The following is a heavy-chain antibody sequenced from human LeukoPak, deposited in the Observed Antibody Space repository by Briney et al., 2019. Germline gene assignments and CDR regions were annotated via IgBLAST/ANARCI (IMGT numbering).Heavy chain of an antibody. CDR2: INPNSGDT. Sequence: ASVKVSCKASGYTFTGYYMHWARQAPGQGLEWVGWINPNSGDTNYAQKLQGRVTMTRDTSISTAYMELNRLRSDDTAVYYCAISKDYYDSSGYYSHALDIWGQGTMVTVST. V-gene: IGHV1-2*02. CDR3: AISKDYYDSSGYYSHALDI. CDR1: GYTFTGYY. J-gene: IGHJ3*02. D-gene: IGHD3-22*01.